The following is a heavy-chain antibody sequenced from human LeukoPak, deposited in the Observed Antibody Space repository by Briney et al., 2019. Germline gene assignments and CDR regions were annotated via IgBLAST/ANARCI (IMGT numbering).Heavy chain of an antibody. J-gene: IGHJ4*02. CDR2: IKEDGSEK. Sequence: PGGSLRLSCAAYGFTFTTHWMTWVRQAPGKGLKWVANIKEDGSEKYYVDSVRGRFTISRDNAKNSLYLHMKSLRAEDTAVYYCARVHHSSSWGTDDCWGQGTLVTVSS. CDR1: GFTFTTHW. CDR3: ARVHHSSSWGTDDC. D-gene: IGHD6-13*01. V-gene: IGHV3-7*01.